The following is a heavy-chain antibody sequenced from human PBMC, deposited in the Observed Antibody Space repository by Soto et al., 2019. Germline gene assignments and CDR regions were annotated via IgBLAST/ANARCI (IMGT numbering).Heavy chain of an antibody. CDR1: GGSFSDNY. CDR3: ASGGTIVVVSAARTSYYFDY. Sequence: SETLSLTCAVYGGSFSDNYWNWIRQPPGKGLEWIGEINHRGSTNYNPSLKSRVTISVDTSKNQFSLKLSSVTAADTAVYYCASGGTIVVVSAARTSYYFDYWGQGTLVTVSS. V-gene: IGHV4-34*01. D-gene: IGHD2-2*01. CDR2: INHRGST. J-gene: IGHJ4*02.